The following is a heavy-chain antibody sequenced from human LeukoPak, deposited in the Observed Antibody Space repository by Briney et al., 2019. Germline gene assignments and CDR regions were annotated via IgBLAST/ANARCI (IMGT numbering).Heavy chain of an antibody. CDR1: GGTFSSYA. CDR2: IIPIFGTA. CDR3: AREWDRLNAFDI. Sequence: SVKVSCKASGGTFSSYAISWVRQAPGQGLEWMGGIIPIFGTANYAQKFQGRVTITADESTSTAYMELSSLRSEDTAVYYCAREWDRLNAFDIWGQGTMVTVSS. V-gene: IGHV1-69*13. D-gene: IGHD1-26*01. J-gene: IGHJ3*02.